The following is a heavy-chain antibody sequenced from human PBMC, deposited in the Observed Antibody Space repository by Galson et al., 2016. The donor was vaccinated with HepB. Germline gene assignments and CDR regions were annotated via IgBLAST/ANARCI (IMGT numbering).Heavy chain of an antibody. Sequence: SLRLSCAASGFTFTYAWMSWVRQSPGKGLEWVGRIRSKTDGGTIDYAAPVKGRFTISRDDSKDTVYLQMSSLKTEDTAVYYCAKEAYCASTNCPSAFDFWGQGTLVTVSS. J-gene: IGHJ4*02. CDR2: IRSKTDGGTI. D-gene: IGHD2-2*01. CDR1: GFTFTYAW. V-gene: IGHV3-15*01. CDR3: AKEAYCASTNCPSAFDF.